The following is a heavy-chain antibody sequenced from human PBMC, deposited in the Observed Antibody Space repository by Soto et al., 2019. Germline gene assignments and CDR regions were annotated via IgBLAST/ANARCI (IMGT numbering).Heavy chain of an antibody. CDR1: GVSFNSYD. D-gene: IGHD2-15*01. J-gene: IGHJ5*02. CDR3: ARIRRYCSGGDCHA. CDR2: ISYDGSNT. V-gene: IGHV3-30*03. Sequence: PGESLKISCAASGVSFNSYDMHWVRQAPGKGPEWVAIISYDGSNTYYSDSVRGRFTISRDNSKDTLYLQMHSLRSEDTAIYYCARIRRYCSGGDCHACGQGPHVTVYS.